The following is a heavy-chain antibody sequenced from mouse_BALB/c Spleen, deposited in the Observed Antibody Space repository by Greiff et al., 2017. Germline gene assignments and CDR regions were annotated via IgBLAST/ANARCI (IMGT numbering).Heavy chain of an antibody. J-gene: IGHJ2*01. CDR3: ARSGHYYGSSNYLDY. V-gene: IGHV1-54*01. Sequence: VQLQQSGAELVRPGTSVKVSCKASGYAFTNYLIEWVKQRPGQGLEWIGVINPGSGGTNYNEKFKGKATLTADKSSSTAYMQLSSLTSDDSAVYFCARSGHYYGSSNYLDYWGQGTTLTVSS. CDR1: GYAFTNYL. D-gene: IGHD1-1*01. CDR2: INPGSGGT.